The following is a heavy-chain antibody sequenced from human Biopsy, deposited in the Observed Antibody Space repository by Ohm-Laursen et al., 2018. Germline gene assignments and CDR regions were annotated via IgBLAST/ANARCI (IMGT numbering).Heavy chain of an antibody. CDR1: GFSFENYV. Sequence: SLRLSCAASGFSFENYVMKWFRQGPGKGLEWVGLIRSSGYGGTVDYAASVKGRFTISRDDSKSFAYLQMTSLRTEDTAVYFCAREGLGTTADYWGQGILVTVSS. V-gene: IGHV3-49*03. CDR3: AREGLGTTADY. J-gene: IGHJ4*02. D-gene: IGHD1/OR15-1a*01. CDR2: IRSSGYGGTV.